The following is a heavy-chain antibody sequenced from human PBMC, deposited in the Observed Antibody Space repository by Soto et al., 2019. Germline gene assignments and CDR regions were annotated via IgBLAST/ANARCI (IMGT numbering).Heavy chain of an antibody. CDR1: GFTFSSYS. CDR3: AIVVDYCDPYYDYGMDV. V-gene: IGHV3-21*01. J-gene: IGHJ6*02. D-gene: IGHD3-22*01. CDR2: ISCSTSYI. Sequence: EVQLVESGGGLVKPGGSLRLSCAASGFTFSSYSMNWVRQAPGKGLEWVSCISCSTSYIYYADSVKVRFTISRDNAKNSMNLQMNSLRAQDTAVCYCAIVVDYCDPYYDYGMDVWGQGTTVTVSS.